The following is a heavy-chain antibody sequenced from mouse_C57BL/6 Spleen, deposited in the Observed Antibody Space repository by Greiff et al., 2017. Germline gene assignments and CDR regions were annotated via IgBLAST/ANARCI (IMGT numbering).Heavy chain of an antibody. V-gene: IGHV1-64*01. CDR1: GYTFTSYW. D-gene: IGHD1-1*02. J-gene: IGHJ1*03. CDR2: IHPNSGST. Sequence: VQLQQPGAELVKPGASVKLSCKASGYTFTSYWMHWVKQRPGQGLEWIGMIHPNSGSTNYNEKFKSKATLTVDKSSSTAYMQLSSLTSEDSAVYYCARLWSHWYFDVWGTGTTVTVSS. CDR3: ARLWSHWYFDV.